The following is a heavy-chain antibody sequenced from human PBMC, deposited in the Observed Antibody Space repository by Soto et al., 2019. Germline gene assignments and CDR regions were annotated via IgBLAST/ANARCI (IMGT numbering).Heavy chain of an antibody. D-gene: IGHD6-19*01. V-gene: IGHV1-3*01. CDR2: INAGNGNT. CDR3: ARENGYSSGWGIYYYYYGMDV. J-gene: IGHJ6*02. CDR1: GYTFTSYA. Sequence: QVQLVQSGAEVKKPGASVKVSCKASGYTFTSYAMHWVRQAPGQRLEWMGWINAGNGNTKYSQKFQGRVTITRDTSASTAYMELSSLRSEDTAVYYCARENGYSSGWGIYYYYYGMDVWGQGTTVTVSS.